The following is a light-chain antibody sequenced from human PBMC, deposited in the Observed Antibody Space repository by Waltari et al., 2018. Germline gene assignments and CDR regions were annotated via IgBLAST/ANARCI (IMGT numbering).Light chain of an antibody. CDR3: CSYAGGRTWV. CDR2: EDI. J-gene: IGLJ3*02. V-gene: IGLV2-23*01. Sequence: QSALTQPASLSGSPGQSITISCTGTNSDVGSFNLVSWYQQHPGKAPKLMIYEDIKRPSGVSNRFSGSKSGNTASLTISGLQAEDEADYYCCSYAGGRTWVFGGGTKLTVL. CDR1: NSDVGSFNL.